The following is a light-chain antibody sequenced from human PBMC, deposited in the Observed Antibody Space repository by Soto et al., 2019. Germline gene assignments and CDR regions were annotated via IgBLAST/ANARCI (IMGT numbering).Light chain of an antibody. Sequence: EKVMTQSPATLSVSPGERATLSCRASHSVSSNLAWYQQKPGQAPRLLIYGASTRATGVPARFSGSGSGTEFTLTISSLQSEDFAVYSCQQYDVWPYTFGQGTKVKIK. J-gene: IGKJ2*01. CDR1: HSVSSN. CDR2: GAS. V-gene: IGKV3-15*01. CDR3: QQYDVWPYT.